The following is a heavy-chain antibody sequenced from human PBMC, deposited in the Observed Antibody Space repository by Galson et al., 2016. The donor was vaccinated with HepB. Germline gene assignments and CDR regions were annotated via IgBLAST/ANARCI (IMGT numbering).Heavy chain of an antibody. CDR3: VQGSTAPAV. CDR2: ISRSGDST. CDR1: GFTFSTYG. Sequence: SLRLSCAASGFTFSTYGMTWVRQAPGKGLEVVSSISRSGDSTDYADSVKGRFTISRDNSKNTLSLQMNSLTAEDTATYYCVQGSTAPAVWGKGTTVTVSS. J-gene: IGHJ6*04. D-gene: IGHD1-26*01. V-gene: IGHV3-23*01.